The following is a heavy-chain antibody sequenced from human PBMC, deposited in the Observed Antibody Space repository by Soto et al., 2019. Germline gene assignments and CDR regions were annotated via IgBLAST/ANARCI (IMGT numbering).Heavy chain of an antibody. CDR2: IRATGDTT. CDR3: AKGRSYYYYYGVDV. V-gene: IGHV3-23*01. Sequence: GGSLRLSCAASGFGFGGFAMNWVRQAPGKGLEWVSAIRATGDTTHYADSVKGRFTISRDNSKSTLYLQMNSLRAEDTALYYCAKGRSYYYYYGVDVWGQGTTVTVSS. CDR1: GFGFGGFA. J-gene: IGHJ6*02.